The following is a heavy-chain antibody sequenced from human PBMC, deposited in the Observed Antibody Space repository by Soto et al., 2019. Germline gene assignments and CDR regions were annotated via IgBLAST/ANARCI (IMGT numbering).Heavy chain of an antibody. J-gene: IGHJ4*02. CDR1: GFTFDDYA. CDR2: ISWNSASM. D-gene: IGHD1-26*01. Sequence: GGSLRLSCAASGFTFDDYAMHWVRQAPGKGLEWVSGISWNSASMDYADSVKDRFSISRDNAENSLYLQMNILKIEDTAFYYCARSFSDSYYDLDFWGQGTLVTVS. V-gene: IGHV3-9*01. CDR3: ARSFSDSYYDLDF.